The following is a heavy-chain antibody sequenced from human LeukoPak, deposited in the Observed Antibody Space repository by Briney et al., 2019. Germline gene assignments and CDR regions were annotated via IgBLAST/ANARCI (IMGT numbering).Heavy chain of an antibody. CDR2: ISSSSSYI. Sequence: PGGSLRLSCAASGFTFSSYAMSWVRQAPGKGLEWVSSISSSSSYIYYADSVKGRFTISRDNAKNSLYLQMNSLRAEDTAVYYCARGARQQLVLWGVGYYFDYWGQGTLVTVSS. D-gene: IGHD6-13*01. CDR1: GFTFSSYA. J-gene: IGHJ4*02. CDR3: ARGARQQLVLWGVGYYFDY. V-gene: IGHV3-21*01.